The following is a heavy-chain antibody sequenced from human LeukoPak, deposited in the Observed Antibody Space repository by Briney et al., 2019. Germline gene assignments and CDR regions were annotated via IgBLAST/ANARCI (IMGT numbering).Heavy chain of an antibody. D-gene: IGHD6-6*01. CDR3: AKDRSPPSLGPLRAARGDAFDI. CDR2: ISGSGGST. J-gene: IGHJ3*02. Sequence: PGGSLRLSCAASGFTFSSYAMSWVRQAPGKGLEWVSAISGSGGSTYYADSVKGRFTISRDNSKNTLYLQMNSLRAEDTAVYYCAKDRSPPSLGPLRAARGDAFDIWGQGTMVTVSS. CDR1: GFTFSSYA. V-gene: IGHV3-23*01.